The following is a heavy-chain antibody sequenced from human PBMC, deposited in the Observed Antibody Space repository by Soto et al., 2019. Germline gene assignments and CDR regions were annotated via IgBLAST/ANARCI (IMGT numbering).Heavy chain of an antibody. Sequence: QVQLQESGPGLVKPSETLSLTCTVSGGSISGYYYSWIRQPPGKGLEYIGYIYYGGTTNYHPSLKSRVTISIDTSKNQLYLHLSSVTVADTAIYFCARHDVIAKYADGLDVWGQGTTVSVS. CDR1: GGSISGYY. J-gene: IGHJ6*02. CDR3: ARHDVIAKYADGLDV. CDR2: IYYGGTT. V-gene: IGHV4-59*08. D-gene: IGHD2-8*01.